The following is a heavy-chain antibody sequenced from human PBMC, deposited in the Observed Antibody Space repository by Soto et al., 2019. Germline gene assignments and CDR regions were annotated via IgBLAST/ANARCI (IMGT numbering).Heavy chain of an antibody. J-gene: IGHJ6*03. Sequence: GASVKVSCKASGYTFATYAIHWVRQAPGQRLEWMGWINTGNGYTEYSQNFRGRVTITRDTSASTAYMELSGLRVEDTAVYHCAKSGHGSSNFYYMDVWGSGTTVTVSS. CDR2: INTGNGYT. V-gene: IGHV1-3*04. CDR3: AKSGHGSSNFYYMDV. CDR1: GYTFATYA. D-gene: IGHD6-6*01.